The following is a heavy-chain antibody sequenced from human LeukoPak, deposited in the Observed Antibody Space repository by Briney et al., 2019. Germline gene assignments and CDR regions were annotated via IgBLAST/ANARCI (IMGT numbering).Heavy chain of an antibody. Sequence: SETLSLTCTVSGGSISSYYWTWIRQPPGKGLEWIGYIFYTGSTNYNPSLKSRVTISVDTSKNQFSLKLSSVTAADTAVYYCAREETNWFDPWGQGTLVTVSS. CDR3: AREETNWFDP. J-gene: IGHJ5*02. V-gene: IGHV4-59*01. CDR1: GGSISSYY. CDR2: IFYTGST.